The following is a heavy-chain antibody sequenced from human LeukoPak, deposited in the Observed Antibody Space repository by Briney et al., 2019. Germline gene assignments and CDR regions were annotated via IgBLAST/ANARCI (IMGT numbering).Heavy chain of an antibody. CDR3: ASYSSSWSSMYYYYGMDV. Sequence: GGSLRLSCAASGFTFSSYWMSWVRQAPGKGLEWVANIKQDGSEKYYVDSVKGRFTISRDNAKNSLYLQMNSLRAEDTAVYYCASYSSSWSSMYYYYGMDVWGRGTTVTVSS. D-gene: IGHD6-13*01. CDR1: GFTFSSYW. J-gene: IGHJ6*02. V-gene: IGHV3-7*01. CDR2: IKQDGSEK.